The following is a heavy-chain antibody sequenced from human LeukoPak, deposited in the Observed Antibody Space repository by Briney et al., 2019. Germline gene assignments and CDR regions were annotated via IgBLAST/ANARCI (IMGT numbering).Heavy chain of an antibody. CDR2: INPNSGGT. CDR3: AREGGGHDYGDPPGVATFDI. J-gene: IGHJ3*02. CDR1: GYTFTGYY. D-gene: IGHD4-17*01. Sequence: ASVKVSCKASGYTFTGYYMHWVRQAPGQGLEWMGWINPNSGGTNYAQKFQGRVTMTRDTSISTAYMELSRLRSDDTAVYYCAREGGGHDYGDPPGVATFDIWGQGTMVTVSS. V-gene: IGHV1-2*02.